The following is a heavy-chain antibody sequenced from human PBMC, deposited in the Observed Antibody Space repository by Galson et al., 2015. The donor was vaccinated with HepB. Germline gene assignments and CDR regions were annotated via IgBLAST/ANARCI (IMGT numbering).Heavy chain of an antibody. V-gene: IGHV1-3*01. J-gene: IGHJ6*03. CDR2: INAGNGNT. CDR3: ARALEAYGSGSPPPGYYYYYYMDV. D-gene: IGHD3-10*01. Sequence: SVKVSCKASGYTFTSYAMHWVRQAPGQRLEWMGWINAGNGNTKYSQKFQGRVTITRDTSASTAYMELSSLRSEDTAVYYCARALEAYGSGSPPPGYYYYYYMDVWGKGTTVSVSS. CDR1: GYTFTSYA.